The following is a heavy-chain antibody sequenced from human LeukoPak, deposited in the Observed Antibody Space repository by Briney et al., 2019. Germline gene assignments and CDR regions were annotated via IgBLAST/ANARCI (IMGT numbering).Heavy chain of an antibody. CDR2: IKQDGSEK. CDR3: ARKGTRRPSPEGV. D-gene: IGHD1-1*01. Sequence: GGSLRLSCAASGFTFSSYAMSWVRQAPGKGLEWVADIKQDGSEKYYVDSVMGRFTISRDNAKNSLYLQMNNLRVEDTAVYYCARKGTRRPSPEGVWGQGTLVTVSS. CDR1: GFTFSSYA. J-gene: IGHJ4*02. V-gene: IGHV3-7*03.